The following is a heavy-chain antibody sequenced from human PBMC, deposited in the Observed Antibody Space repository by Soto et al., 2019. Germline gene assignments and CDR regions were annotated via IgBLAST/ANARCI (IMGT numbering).Heavy chain of an antibody. J-gene: IGHJ4*02. V-gene: IGHV4-39*01. CDR2: VYYSGST. CDR3: GRLEGLATISYYFDY. D-gene: IGHD3-9*01. Sequence: PSETLSLTCTFSGGSGISSSYYWGWVRQPPGKGLEWIGSVYYSGSTYYNPSLESRVTISVDKSKNQFSLKLMSLSAADTAVYYCGRLEGLATISYYFDYWGQGALVTVSS. CDR1: GGSGISSSYY.